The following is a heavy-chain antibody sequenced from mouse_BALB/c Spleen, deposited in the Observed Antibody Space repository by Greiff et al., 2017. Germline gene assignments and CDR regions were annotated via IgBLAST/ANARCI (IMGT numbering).Heavy chain of an antibody. J-gene: IGHJ3*01. CDR2: INPSTGYT. V-gene: IGHV1-7*01. Sequence: VQLQQSGAELAKPGASVKMSCKASGYTFTSYWMHWVKQRPGQGLEWIGYINPSTGYTEYNQKFKDKATLTADKSSSTAYMQLSSLTSEDSAVYYCARRGGTGPAWFAYWGQGTLVTVSA. D-gene: IGHD4-1*01. CDR1: GYTFTSYW. CDR3: ARRGGTGPAWFAY.